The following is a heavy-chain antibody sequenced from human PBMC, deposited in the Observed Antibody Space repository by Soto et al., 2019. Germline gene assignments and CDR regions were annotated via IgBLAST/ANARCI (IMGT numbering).Heavy chain of an antibody. J-gene: IGHJ4*02. D-gene: IGHD5-12*01. CDR2: ISHLEST. CDR1: GASISYGGFS. Sequence: SETLSLTCTVSGASISYGGFSWSWIRQSPGKGLEWIGYISHLESTYFHPSFKSRLTMSIDRTRNRFSLKLSSVTAADMAVYYCARGGGYDSFDYWGQGVLVTVSS. V-gene: IGHV4-30-2*06. CDR3: ARGGGYDSFDY.